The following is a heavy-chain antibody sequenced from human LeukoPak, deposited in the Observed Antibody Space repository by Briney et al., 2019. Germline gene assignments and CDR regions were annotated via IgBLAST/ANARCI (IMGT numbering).Heavy chain of an antibody. CDR1: GGSISSSSYY. J-gene: IGHJ4*02. Sequence: SETLSLTCTVSGGSISSSSYYWGWIRQPPGKGLEWIGSIYYSGSSYYNPSLKSRVTISVDTSKNQVSLKLSSVTAADTAVYYCARDAGSYYGSGSYYNDYWGQGTLVTVSS. V-gene: IGHV4-39*02. CDR3: ARDAGSYYGSGSYYNDY. D-gene: IGHD3-10*01. CDR2: IYYSGSS.